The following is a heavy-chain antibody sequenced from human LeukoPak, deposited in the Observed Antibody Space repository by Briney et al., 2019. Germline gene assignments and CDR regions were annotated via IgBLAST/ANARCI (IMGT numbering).Heavy chain of an antibody. J-gene: IGHJ1*01. CDR1: GYTFTGYY. CDR3: ARGSFSADAPLVLDYFHH. Sequence: ASVKVSCRASGYTFTGYYIHWVRQAPGQGLEWMGLINPNSGGTNYAQQFQGRFTMTRDTSISTAYMELSRLRADDTAVYYCARGSFSADAPLVLDYFHHWGQGTLVT. D-gene: IGHD5-18*01. V-gene: IGHV1-2*02. CDR2: INPNSGGT.